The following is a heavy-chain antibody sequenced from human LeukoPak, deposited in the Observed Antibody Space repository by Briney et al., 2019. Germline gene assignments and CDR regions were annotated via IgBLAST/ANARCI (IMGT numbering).Heavy chain of an antibody. CDR3: ARDYCSGYACYSMAS. D-gene: IGHD2-15*01. V-gene: IGHV3-21*01. CDR2: ISTSSTFI. J-gene: IGHJ5*02. Sequence: GGSLRLSCTVSGFTFSSYSMNWGRQAPGKGLEWVSSISTSSTFIYYADSVRGRFTISRDNAKNSLFLQMNSLRAEDTAVYYCARDYCSGYACYSMASWGQGVLVTVSS. CDR1: GFTFSSYS.